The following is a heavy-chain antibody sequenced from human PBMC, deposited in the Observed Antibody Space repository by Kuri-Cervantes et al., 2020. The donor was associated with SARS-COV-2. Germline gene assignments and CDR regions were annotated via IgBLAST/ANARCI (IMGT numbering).Heavy chain of an antibody. CDR3: ATSPMVSPHWFDH. Sequence: ASVKVSCKASGYTFTGYYMNWVRQAPGQGLEWMGWISAYNGNTNYAQKLQGRVTMTTDTSTSTAYMELRSLRAADTAVYYCATSPMVSPHWFDHWGQGTLVTFSS. CDR2: ISAYNGNT. CDR1: GYTFTGYY. J-gene: IGHJ5*02. V-gene: IGHV1-18*04. D-gene: IGHD2-8*01.